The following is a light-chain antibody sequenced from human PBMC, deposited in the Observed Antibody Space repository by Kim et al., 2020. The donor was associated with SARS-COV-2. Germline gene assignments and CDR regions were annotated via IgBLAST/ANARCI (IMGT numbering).Light chain of an antibody. J-gene: IGKJ4*01. V-gene: IGKV1-12*01. CDR2: AAS. Sequence: QMTQSPSAVYASVGDTVTITCRASQDISKWVAWYQQKPGKAPKFLIYAASTLRSGVPSRFSGSGSGTDFTLTINSLQTDDFATYYCQQAASFPLIFGGGTKLEI. CDR3: QQAASFPLI. CDR1: QDISKW.